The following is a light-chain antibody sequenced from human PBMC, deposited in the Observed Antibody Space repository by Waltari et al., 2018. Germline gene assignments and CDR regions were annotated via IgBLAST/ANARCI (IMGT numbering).Light chain of an antibody. CDR3: QQANSSPLT. V-gene: IGKV1-12*01. CDR1: QGVNTW. J-gene: IGKJ1*01. CDR2: TTS. Sequence: DIQMTQSPSSVSASVGASVTITCRASQGVNTWLAWYQQKPGKVPKLLIHTTSTLQPGVPSRFSGSGSGTDFTLTISSLQPEDFATYYCQQANSSPLTFGQGTQVEV.